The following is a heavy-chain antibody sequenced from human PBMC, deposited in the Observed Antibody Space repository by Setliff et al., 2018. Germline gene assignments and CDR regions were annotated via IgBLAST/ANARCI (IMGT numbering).Heavy chain of an antibody. J-gene: IGHJ4*02. CDR2: IYYSGST. D-gene: IGHD1-20*01. CDR1: GYSISSGYY. CDR3: ASGLNWLSSTEFDY. V-gene: IGHV4-38-2*02. Sequence: PSETLSLTCTVSGYSISSGYYWGWIRQPPGKGLEWIGCIYYSGSTYYNPSLKSRVTISLDTSKNQFSLKLTSVTAADTAVYYCASGLNWLSSTEFDYWGQGTQVTVSS.